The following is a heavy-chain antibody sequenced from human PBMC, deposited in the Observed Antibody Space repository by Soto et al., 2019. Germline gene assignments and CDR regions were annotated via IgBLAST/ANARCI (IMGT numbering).Heavy chain of an antibody. CDR3: ASRGSAGIHFDS. D-gene: IGHD3-10*01. Sequence: LRLSCAASGFSFSSYWMSWVRQAPGKGLEWVGNINQDGSGGYYVDSLKGRFTISRDNAKNSLFLQMNNLRAEDTAVYYCASRGSAGIHFDSWGQGSLVTVSS. V-gene: IGHV3-7*03. CDR1: GFSFSSYW. CDR2: INQDGSGG. J-gene: IGHJ4*02.